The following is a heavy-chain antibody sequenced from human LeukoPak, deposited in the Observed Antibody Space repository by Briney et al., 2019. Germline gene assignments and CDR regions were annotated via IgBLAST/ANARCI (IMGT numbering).Heavy chain of an antibody. CDR1: GGSISSSSYY. V-gene: IGHV4-39*07. CDR2: IYYSGST. CDR3: ARGLFEVQSRDGYNYPSFDY. J-gene: IGHJ4*02. Sequence: PSETLSLTCTVSGGSISSSSYYWGWIRQPPGKGLEWIGSIYYSGSTYYNPSLKSRVTISVDTSKNRFSLKLSSVTAADTAVYYCARGLFEVQSRDGYNYPSFDYWGQGTLVTVSS. D-gene: IGHD5-24*01.